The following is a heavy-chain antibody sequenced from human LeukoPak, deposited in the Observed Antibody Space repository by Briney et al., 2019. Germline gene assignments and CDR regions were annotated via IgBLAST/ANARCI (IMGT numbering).Heavy chain of an antibody. D-gene: IGHD2-15*01. V-gene: IGHV3-30*18. Sequence: TGRSLRLSCAASGFTFSSYGMHWVRQAPGKGLEWVAVISYDGSNKYYADSVKGRFTISRDNSKNTLYLQMNSLRAEDTAVYYCAKDQGWNYFDYWGQGTLVTVSS. CDR1: GFTFSSYG. CDR2: ISYDGSNK. CDR3: AKDQGWNYFDY. J-gene: IGHJ4*02.